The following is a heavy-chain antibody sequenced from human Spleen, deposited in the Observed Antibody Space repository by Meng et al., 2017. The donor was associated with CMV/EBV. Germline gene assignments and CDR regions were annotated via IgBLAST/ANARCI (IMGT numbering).Heavy chain of an antibody. CDR2: MNPNSGNT. Sequence: ASVKVSCKASGYTFTSYDINWVRQATGQGLEWMGWMNPNSGNTGYAQKFQGRVTMTRDTSTSTVYMELSSLRSEDTALYYCAKAVFYVGPLDSWGQGTLVTVSS. CDR1: GYTFTSYD. V-gene: IGHV1-8*01. D-gene: IGHD3-10*02. J-gene: IGHJ4*02. CDR3: AKAVFYVGPLDS.